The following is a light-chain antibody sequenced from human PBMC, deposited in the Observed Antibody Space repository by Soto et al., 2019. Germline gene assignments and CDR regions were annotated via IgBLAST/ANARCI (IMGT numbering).Light chain of an antibody. Sequence: QSALTQPASVSGSDGQSITISCTGTSGDVGSYNLVSWYQQHPGKAPKLMIYEGSKRPSGVSARFSGSKSGNTASLTISGLQGEDEADYYCCSYAGGSTFVFGAGTKLTVL. CDR2: EGS. CDR1: SGDVGSYNL. CDR3: CSYAGGSTFV. V-gene: IGLV2-23*01. J-gene: IGLJ1*01.